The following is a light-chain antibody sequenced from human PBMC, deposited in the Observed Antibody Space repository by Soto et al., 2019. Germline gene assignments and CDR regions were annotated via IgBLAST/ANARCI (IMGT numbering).Light chain of an antibody. CDR2: AAS. J-gene: IGKJ4*01. V-gene: IGKV1-39*01. CDR1: QNIINY. Sequence: IQMTQSPSSLSAFVGDRVTITCRASQNIINYLNWYQQKPGKAPKLLIYAASSLQSGVPSRFSGSGSGTDFTLTISSLQPEDFATYYCQQSYSTLPLTFGGGTKGDIK. CDR3: QQSYSTLPLT.